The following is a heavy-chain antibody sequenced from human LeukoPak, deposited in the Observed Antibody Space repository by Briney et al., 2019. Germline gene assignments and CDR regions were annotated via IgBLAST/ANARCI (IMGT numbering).Heavy chain of an antibody. CDR1: GYSFTSYW. Sequence: PGESLKISCKGSGYSFTSYWIGWVRQMPGKGLEWMGIIYPGDSDTRYSPSFQGQVTISADKSISTAYLQWSSLKASDTAMYYCARLPDSSSRSDKYYFDDWGQGTLVTVSS. CDR2: IYPGDSDT. V-gene: IGHV5-51*01. CDR3: ARLPDSSSRSDKYYFDD. J-gene: IGHJ4*02. D-gene: IGHD6-13*01.